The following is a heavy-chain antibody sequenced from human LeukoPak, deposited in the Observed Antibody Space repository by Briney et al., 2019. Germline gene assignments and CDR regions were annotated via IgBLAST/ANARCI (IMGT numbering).Heavy chain of an antibody. J-gene: IGHJ5*02. CDR1: GVIISSYA. D-gene: IGHD2/OR15-2a*01. CDR2: INGRGDNT. Sequence: GGSLRLSCAASGVIISSYAMGWVRQAPGKGLEWVSAINGRGDNTYYADFVKGRFTISRDNSKSTVYLQMNSLRTEDTAVYYCAKDRVSPGFNWFDPWGQGTLVTVSS. CDR3: AKDRVSPGFNWFDP. V-gene: IGHV3-23*01.